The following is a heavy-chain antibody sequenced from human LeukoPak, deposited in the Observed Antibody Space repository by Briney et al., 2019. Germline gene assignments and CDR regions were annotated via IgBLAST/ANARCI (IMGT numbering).Heavy chain of an antibody. J-gene: IGHJ4*02. CDR2: VRYDGSNK. CDR3: ASHSSSDY. CDR1: GFTFSNYG. V-gene: IGHV3-30*02. D-gene: IGHD6-6*01. Sequence: GGSLRLSCAASGFTFSNYGMDWVRQAPGKGLEWVAFVRYDGSNKYYADSVKGRFAISRDNAKNSLYLQMNSLRAEDTAVYYCASHSSSDYWGQGTLVTVSS.